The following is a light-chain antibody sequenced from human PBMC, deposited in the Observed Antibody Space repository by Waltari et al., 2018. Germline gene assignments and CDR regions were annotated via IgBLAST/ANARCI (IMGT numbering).Light chain of an antibody. CDR3: AAWDDSLTGFV. V-gene: IGLV1-44*01. J-gene: IGLJ1*01. CDR1: SSNTGSNK. CDR2: SNN. Sequence: QSVLTQPPSASGTPGQRVTISCSGSSSNTGSNKAHWYQQLPGTAPKTLIYSNNQRPSGVPDRFSGSKSGTSASLAISGLQSEDEADYYCAAWDDSLTGFVLGTGTKVTVL.